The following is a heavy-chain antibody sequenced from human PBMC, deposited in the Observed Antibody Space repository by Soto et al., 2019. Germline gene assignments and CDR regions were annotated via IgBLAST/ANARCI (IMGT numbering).Heavy chain of an antibody. Sequence: XESLKISCEGSGYSFTNYWIGWVRQMPGKGLEWMGLIYPGDSDTRYSPSFRGQVTISADKSISTAYLQWSSLKPSDTAMYFCATPGGYDYSVYWGQGTLVTVSS. J-gene: IGHJ4*02. CDR2: IYPGDSDT. D-gene: IGHD5-12*01. V-gene: IGHV5-51*01. CDR3: ATPGGYDYSVY. CDR1: GYSFTNYW.